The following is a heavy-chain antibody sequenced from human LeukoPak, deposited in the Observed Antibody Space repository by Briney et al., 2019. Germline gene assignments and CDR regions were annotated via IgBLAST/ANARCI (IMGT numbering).Heavy chain of an antibody. Sequence: GGSLRLSCAASGFTFSSYAMSWVRQAPGKGLEWVSAISGSGGSTYYADSVKGRFTISRDNSKNTLYLQMNSLRAEDTAVYYCAKVISSLRGHYYYYYGMDVWGQGTTVTVSS. CDR2: ISGSGGST. V-gene: IGHV3-23*01. CDR1: GFTFSSYA. CDR3: AKVISSLRGHYYYYYGMDV. D-gene: IGHD3-16*02. J-gene: IGHJ6*02.